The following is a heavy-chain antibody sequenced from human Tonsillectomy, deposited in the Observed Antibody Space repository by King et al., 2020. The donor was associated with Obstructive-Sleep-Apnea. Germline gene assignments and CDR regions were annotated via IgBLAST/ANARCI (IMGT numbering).Heavy chain of an antibody. V-gene: IGHV1-2*05. J-gene: IGHJ3*01. CDR3: ARGLNDSGDAYDALDF. CDR2: INPKSGGT. CDR1: GYTFTDYY. Sequence: QLVQSGAEVKKPGASVKVSCQTSGYTFTDYYIHWVRQAPGHGLEWMGRINPKSGGTNYGEDVQGRVTMTADTAISTAYMIMSRLRPDDTVVYYFARGLNDSGDAYDALDFWGQGTVVTVSS. D-gene: IGHD4-17*01.